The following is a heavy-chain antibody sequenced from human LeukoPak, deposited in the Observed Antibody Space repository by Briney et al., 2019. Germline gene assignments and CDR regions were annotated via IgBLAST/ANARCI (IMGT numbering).Heavy chain of an antibody. J-gene: IGHJ4*02. D-gene: IGHD3-10*01. CDR1: GFTFNTYA. V-gene: IGHV3-48*02. CDR2: ISSSSSTI. CDR3: VTGEDSGRPQAIDC. Sequence: GGSLRLSCVASGFTFNTYAMNWVRQAPGKGLEWVTYISSSSSTIYYADSVRGRFAISRDNARKSLYLQMNSLRDEDTAVYYCVTGEDSGRPQAIDCWGQGTLVTVSS.